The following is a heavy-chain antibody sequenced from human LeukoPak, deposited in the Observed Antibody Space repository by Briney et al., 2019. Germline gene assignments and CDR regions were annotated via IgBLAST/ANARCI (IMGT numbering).Heavy chain of an antibody. V-gene: IGHV3-23*01. CDR3: APSRDAFDI. CDR2: ISVGGNNK. CDR1: GFTFSSYG. Sequence: GGSLRLSCAASGFTFSSYGMTWVRQAPGKGLEWVSGISVGGNNKYYADSVKGRFTISRDNSKNTLYLQMNSLRAEDTAVYYCAPSRDAFDIWGQGTMVTVSS. J-gene: IGHJ3*02.